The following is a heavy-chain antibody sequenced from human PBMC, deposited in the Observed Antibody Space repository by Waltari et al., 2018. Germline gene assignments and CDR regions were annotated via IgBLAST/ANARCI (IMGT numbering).Heavy chain of an antibody. CDR2: IDPSDSYT. CDR1: GYSFTRYW. CDR3: ARLDRGHIVVVTASGLDY. D-gene: IGHD2-21*02. J-gene: IGHJ4*02. V-gene: IGHV5-10-1*03. Sequence: VQLVQSGAEVKTPGESLRISCKGSGYSFTRYWTRWVRQMPVNCLEWMGRIDPSDSYTNYSPSFQGNVTISADKSISTAYLQWSSLKASDTAMYYCARLDRGHIVVVTASGLDYWGQGTLVTVSS.